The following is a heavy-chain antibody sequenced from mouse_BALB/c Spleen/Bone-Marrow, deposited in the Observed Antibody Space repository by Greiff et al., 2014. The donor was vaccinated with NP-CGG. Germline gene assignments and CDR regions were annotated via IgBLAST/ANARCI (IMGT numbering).Heavy chain of an antibody. J-gene: IGHJ1*01. V-gene: IGHV5-9-2*01. D-gene: IGHD1-1*01. CDR1: GFTFSSYG. CDR2: ISGGGSYT. CDR3: ARSFGSSYWYFDV. Sequence: EVHLVESGGGLVKPGGSLKLSCAASGFTFSSYGMSWVRQTPEKRLEWVATISGGGSYTYFSDSVKGRFTISRDNAKNNLNLQMSSLRSEDTALYYCARSFGSSYWYFDVGGAGTTVTVSS.